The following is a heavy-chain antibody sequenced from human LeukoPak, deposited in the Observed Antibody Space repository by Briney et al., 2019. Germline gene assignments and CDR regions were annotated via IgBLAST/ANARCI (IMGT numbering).Heavy chain of an antibody. CDR1: GFTVSTYW. CDR3: ARGYDY. CDR2: IYSDGSSI. D-gene: IGHD5-18*01. V-gene: IGHV3-74*01. Sequence: GGSLTLSCAASGFTVSTYWMHWVRHAPGRGLVWVSRIYSDGSSICYADSVKGRFTITRDNPKNTVYLQMNRLRVEDTAVYYCARGYDYSGQGTLVTVSS. J-gene: IGHJ4*02.